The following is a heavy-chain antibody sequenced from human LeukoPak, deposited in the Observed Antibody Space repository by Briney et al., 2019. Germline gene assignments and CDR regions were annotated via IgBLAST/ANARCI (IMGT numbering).Heavy chain of an antibody. V-gene: IGHV3-23*01. CDR2: ISGSGGTT. D-gene: IGHD4-23*01. CDR3: AKDTTVVTPRALDY. CDR1: GFTFSNFA. Sequence: PGRSLRLSCAASGFTFSNFAMSWVRQAPGKGLEGVSAISGSGGTTYYADSVKGRFTISRDNSKTTLYLQMNSLSAEDTAVYSCAKDTTVVTPRALDYWGQGYLVTVSS. J-gene: IGHJ4*02.